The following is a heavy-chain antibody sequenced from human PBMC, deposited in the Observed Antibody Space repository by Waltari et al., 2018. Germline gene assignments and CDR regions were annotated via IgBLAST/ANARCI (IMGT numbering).Heavy chain of an antibody. Sequence: EVQLVESGGGLVQPGRSVRLSCTASGFTPRASAMGWVHQVPGTGLQWVDFVRSKTYGGTAVYATSVKGRITISRDDSKNIAYLQMDSLKIDDTAVYYCARLAYFDIWSEADVFDIWGQGTMVTVSS. D-gene: IGHD3-3*01. CDR1: GFTPRASA. CDR2: VRSKTYGGTA. CDR3: ARLAYFDIWSEADVFDI. V-gene: IGHV3-49*04. J-gene: IGHJ3*02.